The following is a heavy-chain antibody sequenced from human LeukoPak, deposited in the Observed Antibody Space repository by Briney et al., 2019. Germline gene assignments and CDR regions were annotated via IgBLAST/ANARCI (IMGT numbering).Heavy chain of an antibody. D-gene: IGHD1-26*01. V-gene: IGHV1-69*01. Sequence: GSSVNVSCKASGGTFSSYAISWVRQAPGQGLEWMGGIIPIFGTANYAQKFQGRVTIAADESTSTAYMELSRLRSEDTAVYYCARGVGASPLYYYYGMDVWGQGTTVTVSS. CDR3: ARGVGASPLYYYYGMDV. CDR2: IIPIFGTA. CDR1: GGTFSSYA. J-gene: IGHJ6*02.